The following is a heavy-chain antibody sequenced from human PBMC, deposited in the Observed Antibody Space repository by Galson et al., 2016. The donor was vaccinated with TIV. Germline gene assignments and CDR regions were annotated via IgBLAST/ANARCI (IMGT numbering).Heavy chain of an antibody. J-gene: IGHJ5*02. CDR2: INGAGSTT. CDR1: GLTFNTSW. V-gene: IGHV3-74*01. Sequence: SLRLSCAASGLTFNTSWMEWVRQAPGKGLVWVSRINGAGSTTTYEDSVKGRATISKDNANNTLYMQLNSMRTEDTALYYCGSVRADSTDDDVDLWGQGTLVTVSA. CDR3: GSVRADSTDDDVDL. D-gene: IGHD2-15*01.